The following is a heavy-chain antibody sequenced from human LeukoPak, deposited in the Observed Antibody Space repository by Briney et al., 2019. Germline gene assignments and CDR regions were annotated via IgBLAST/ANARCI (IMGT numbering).Heavy chain of an antibody. Sequence: PSQTLSLTCTVSGGSISSGYYYWSWIRQHPGKGLEWIGYIHNSGSTYYNPSLKSRVTISVDTSKNQFSLKLSSVTAADTAVYYCARGLFGTIVADKDAFHIWGQGTMVTVSS. CDR3: ARGLFGTIVADKDAFHI. CDR2: IHNSGST. CDR1: GGSISSGYYY. V-gene: IGHV4-31*03. D-gene: IGHD3-22*01. J-gene: IGHJ3*02.